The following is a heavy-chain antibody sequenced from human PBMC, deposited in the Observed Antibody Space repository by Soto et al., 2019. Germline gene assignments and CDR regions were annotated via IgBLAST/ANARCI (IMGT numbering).Heavy chain of an antibody. CDR2: ISGSGGST. J-gene: IGHJ6*02. Sequence: PGGSLRLSCAASGFTFSSYAMSWVRQAPGKGLEWVSAISGSGGSTYYADSVKGRFTISRDNSKNTLYLQMNSLRAEDTAVYYCAKGGYSSSWSRSGHYYGIDVWGQGTTVTVYS. CDR3: AKGGYSSSWSRSGHYYGIDV. D-gene: IGHD6-13*01. V-gene: IGHV3-23*01. CDR1: GFTFSSYA.